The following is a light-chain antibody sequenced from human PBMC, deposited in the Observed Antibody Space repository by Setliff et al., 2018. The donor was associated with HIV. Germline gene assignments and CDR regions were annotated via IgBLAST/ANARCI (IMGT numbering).Light chain of an antibody. Sequence: QSALAKPASVSGSPGQSITITCTGSDSVVGGHNFVSWYQHYPDKAPRLIIYEATNRPSGVSSRFSGYKSGNTAFLTISGLQAEDEAEYFCSSYTTSNSLYVFATGTKVTVL. CDR3: SSYTTSNSLYV. V-gene: IGLV2-14*01. J-gene: IGLJ1*01. CDR2: EAT. CDR1: DSVVGGHNF.